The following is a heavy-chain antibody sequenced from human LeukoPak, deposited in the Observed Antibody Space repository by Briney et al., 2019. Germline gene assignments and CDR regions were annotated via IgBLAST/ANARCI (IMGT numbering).Heavy chain of an antibody. J-gene: IGHJ4*02. CDR2: ISPYNANT. CDR1: GYTFTSYG. CDR3: ARGGTSGVEY. Sequence: ASVNVSCKASGYTFTSYGISWVRQAPGQGLEWMGWISPYNANTNYVQKFQGRVTMTTDTSTTTAYMELRSLRSDDTAVYYCARGGTSGVEYWGQGTLVTVSS. D-gene: IGHD2-2*01. V-gene: IGHV1-18*01.